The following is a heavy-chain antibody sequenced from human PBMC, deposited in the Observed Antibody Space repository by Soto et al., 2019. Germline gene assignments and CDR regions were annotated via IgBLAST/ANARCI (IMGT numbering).Heavy chain of an antibody. CDR1: GFTFSSYA. V-gene: IGHV3-64*01. Sequence: GGSLRLSCAASGFTFSSYAMQWVRQAPGKGLEYVSAISSNGGSTYYANSVKGRFTISRDNSKNTLYLQMGSLRAEDMAVYYCARVRDCSGGSCYSQGPSDYWGQGTLVTVSS. D-gene: IGHD2-15*01. CDR3: ARVRDCSGGSCYSQGPSDY. J-gene: IGHJ4*02. CDR2: ISSNGGST.